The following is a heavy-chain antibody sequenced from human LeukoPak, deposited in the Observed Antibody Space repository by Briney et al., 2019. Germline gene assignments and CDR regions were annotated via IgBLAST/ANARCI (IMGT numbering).Heavy chain of an antibody. CDR2: IYYSGST. D-gene: IGHD6-19*01. J-gene: IGHJ4*02. CDR3: ASASSYCYCFDC. CDR1: GGSISSSSNY. Sequence: SETLSLTCTVSGGSISSSSNYWSWIRQPPGKGLEWIGSIYYSGSTYYNPSLKSRVTISVDTSRKQFSLKLSSVPAADTAVYYCASASSYCYCFDCWGKGTLVTVSS. V-gene: IGHV4-39*01.